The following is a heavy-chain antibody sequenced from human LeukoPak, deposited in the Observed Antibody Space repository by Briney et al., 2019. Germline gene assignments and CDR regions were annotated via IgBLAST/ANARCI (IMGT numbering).Heavy chain of an antibody. CDR1: GYTFSGYA. D-gene: IGHD5-12*01. V-gene: IGHV1-3*01. CDR2: INAGNGHT. J-gene: IGHJ4*02. Sequence: GAPVTLSFTASGYTFSGYAIHWVRQAPGQRFEWMGWINAGNGHTKYSQNFQGRVTITRDSSANTVYMELSSLTSEDTAVYYCARGIWSATRVDYYLDNWGQGTLVTVSS. CDR3: ARGIWSATRVDYYLDN.